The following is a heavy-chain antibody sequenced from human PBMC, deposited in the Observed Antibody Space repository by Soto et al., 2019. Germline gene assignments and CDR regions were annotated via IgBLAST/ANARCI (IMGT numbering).Heavy chain of an antibody. CDR2: IIPIFGTA. J-gene: IGHJ4*02. V-gene: IGHV1-69*12. CDR3: ARSCISPGCYKGAYYFAY. D-gene: IGHD2-2*02. Sequence: QVQLVQSGAEVKKPGSSVKVSCKASGGTFSSYAISWVRQAPGQGLEWMGGIIPIFGTANYAQKFQGRVTITADESTSTAYRGRSSLRSEDTAVYYCARSCISPGCYKGAYYFAYWGQGTLVTVSS. CDR1: GGTFSSYA.